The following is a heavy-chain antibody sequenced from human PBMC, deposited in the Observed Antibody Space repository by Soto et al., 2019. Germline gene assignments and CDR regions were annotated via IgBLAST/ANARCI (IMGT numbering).Heavy chain of an antibody. CDR2: IYHSGNT. V-gene: IGHV4-4*02. CDR3: ARDSRTGCSSTDCYMS. Sequence: PSATLSLTCAVSGDSISSGAWWSWVRQSPWKGLQWIGEIYHSGNTRNNPSLKSRVTMSVDKSNNQFSLNLMSVTAADTATYYCARDSRTGCSSTDCYMSWGRGILVTVSS. CDR1: GDSISSGAW. D-gene: IGHD2-2*01. J-gene: IGHJ5*02.